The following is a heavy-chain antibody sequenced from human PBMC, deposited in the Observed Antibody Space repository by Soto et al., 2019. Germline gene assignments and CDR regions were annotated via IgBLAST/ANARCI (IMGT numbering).Heavy chain of an antibody. D-gene: IGHD6-13*01. CDR3: ESNLTTKGGSWPFDY. J-gene: IGHJ4*02. V-gene: IGHV1-69*13. Sequence: SVKVACKASGGTFSSYAISWAQQAPGQGLEWMGGIIPIFGTANYAQKFQGRVTITADESTSTAYMELSSLRSEDTAVYYCESNLTTKGGSWPFDYWGQGTLVNVSS. CDR1: GGTFSSYA. CDR2: IIPIFGTA.